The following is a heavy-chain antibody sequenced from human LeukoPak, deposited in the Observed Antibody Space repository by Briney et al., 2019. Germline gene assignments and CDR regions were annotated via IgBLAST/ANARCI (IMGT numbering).Heavy chain of an antibody. CDR2: INPRGASA. D-gene: IGHD2-15*01. J-gene: IGHJ4*02. CDR3: AISSIGYFDY. V-gene: IGHV1-46*01. CDR1: GYTFSSYY. Sequence: GASVTVSCKASGYTFSSYYIHWVRQAPGQGLEWMGIINPRGASAIYAQRFQGRVTMTRDTSTSTAHMELSSLRSEDTAVYYCAISSIGYFDYWGQGTLVTVSS.